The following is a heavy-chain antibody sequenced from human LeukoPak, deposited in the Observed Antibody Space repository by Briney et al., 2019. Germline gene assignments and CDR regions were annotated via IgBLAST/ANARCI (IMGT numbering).Heavy chain of an antibody. CDR3: AKDESQLWFFPPPGD. CDR2: ISYDGSNK. Sequence: PGGSLRLSCAASGFTFSSYGMHWVRQAPGKGLEWVAVISYDGSNKYYADSVKGRFTIYRDNSKNTLYLQMNSLRAEDTAVYYCAKDESQLWFFPPPGDWGQGTLVTVSS. CDR1: GFTFSSYG. J-gene: IGHJ4*02. D-gene: IGHD5-18*01. V-gene: IGHV3-30*18.